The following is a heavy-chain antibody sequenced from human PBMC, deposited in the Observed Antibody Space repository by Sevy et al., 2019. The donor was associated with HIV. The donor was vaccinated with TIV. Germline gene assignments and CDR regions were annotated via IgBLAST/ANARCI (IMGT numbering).Heavy chain of an antibody. D-gene: IGHD3-9*01. Sequence: GPLRLSCAASGFTFSSYGMHWVRQAPGKGLERVAVKSYDGSNKYYADSVKGPFTISRDNSKNTLYLQMNSLRAEDTAVYYYAKYYAILTGYGWGQGTLVTVSS. CDR2: KSYDGSNK. CDR3: AKYYAILTGYG. J-gene: IGHJ4*02. CDR1: GFTFSSYG. V-gene: IGHV3-30*18.